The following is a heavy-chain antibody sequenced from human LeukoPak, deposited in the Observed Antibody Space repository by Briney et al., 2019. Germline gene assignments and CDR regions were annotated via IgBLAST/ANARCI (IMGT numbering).Heavy chain of an antibody. CDR1: GFTVSSNY. Sequence: GGSLRLSCAASGFTVSSNYMSWVRQAPGKGLEWVANIKEDGSDKYYVDSVKGRFTTSRDNAKNSLYLQMNSLRAEDTAVYYCARMRDGYMGRYYFDYWGQGTLVTVSS. J-gene: IGHJ4*02. CDR3: ARMRDGYMGRYYFDY. V-gene: IGHV3-7*04. CDR2: IKEDGSDK. D-gene: IGHD5-24*01.